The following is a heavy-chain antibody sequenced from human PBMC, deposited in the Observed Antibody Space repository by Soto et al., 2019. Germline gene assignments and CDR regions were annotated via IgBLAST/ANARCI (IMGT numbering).Heavy chain of an antibody. D-gene: IGHD2-2*01. Sequence: QVQLVQSGAEVKKPGSSVKVSCKASGGTFSSYTISWVRQAPGQGLEWMGRIIPILGIANYAQKFQGRVTITADKSTSTAYMELSSLRSEDTAVYYRARDPGSSSTGYGMDVWGQGTTVTVSS. CDR1: GGTFSSYT. CDR2: IIPILGIA. CDR3: ARDPGSSSTGYGMDV. V-gene: IGHV1-69*08. J-gene: IGHJ6*02.